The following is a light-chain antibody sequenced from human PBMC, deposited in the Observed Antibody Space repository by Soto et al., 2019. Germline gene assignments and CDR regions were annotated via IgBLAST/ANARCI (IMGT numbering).Light chain of an antibody. CDR3: QQYNIYPYT. CDR2: KAS. CDR1: QSISSW. Sequence: DIQMTQSPSTLSASVGDRVTITCRVSQSISSWLAWYQQKPGKAPKLLIYKASTLQSGVPSRFSGSGSGTEFTLTISSLQPDDFATYYCQQYNIYPYTFGQGTKLEIK. V-gene: IGKV1-5*03. J-gene: IGKJ2*01.